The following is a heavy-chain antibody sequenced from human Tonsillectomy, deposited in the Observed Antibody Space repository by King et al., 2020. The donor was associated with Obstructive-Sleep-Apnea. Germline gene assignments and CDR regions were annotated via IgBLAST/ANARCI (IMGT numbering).Heavy chain of an antibody. D-gene: IGHD3-16*01. V-gene: IGHV3-30*04. Sequence: QLVQSAGGVVQPGRSLRLSCATSGFTFSLYAMHWVRQAPGKGLEWGALISQDASNKYYADSVKGRFTIPRDNSKNALYLQMNSLRAEDTAVYYCARRDAGGSVCDYWGQGTLVTVSS. CDR1: GFTFSLYA. J-gene: IGHJ4*02. CDR3: ARRDAGGSVCDY. CDR2: ISQDASNK.